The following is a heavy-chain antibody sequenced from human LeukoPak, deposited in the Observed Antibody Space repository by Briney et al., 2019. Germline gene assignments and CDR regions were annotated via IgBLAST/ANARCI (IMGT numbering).Heavy chain of an antibody. J-gene: IGHJ4*02. CDR3: AKMGTRNAYCGGDCYLDY. CDR1: GFTFSSYA. D-gene: IGHD2-21*02. V-gene: IGHV3-23*01. CDR2: ISGSGGST. Sequence: PGGSLRLSCAASGFTFSSYAMSWVRQAPVKGLEWVSAISGSGGSTYYADSVKGRFTISRDNSKNTLYLQMNSLRAEDTAVYYCAKMGTRNAYCGGDCYLDYWGQGTLVTVSS.